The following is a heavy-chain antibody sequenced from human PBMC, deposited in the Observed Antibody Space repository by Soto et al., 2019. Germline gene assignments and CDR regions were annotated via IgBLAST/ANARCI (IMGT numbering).Heavy chain of an antibody. Sequence: QVQLQQWGAGLLKPSETLSLTCAVYGGSFSGYYWSWIRQPPGKGLEWIGEINHSGSTNYNPSLKSLVTISVDTSKNQFSLKLSSVTAADTAVYYCARGRSGGWGWFDPWGQGTLVTVSS. J-gene: IGHJ5*02. D-gene: IGHD2-15*01. V-gene: IGHV4-34*01. CDR1: GGSFSGYY. CDR2: INHSGST. CDR3: ARGRSGGWGWFDP.